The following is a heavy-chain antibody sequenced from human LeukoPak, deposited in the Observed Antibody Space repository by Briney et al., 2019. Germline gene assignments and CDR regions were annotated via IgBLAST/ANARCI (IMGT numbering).Heavy chain of an antibody. CDR1: GGSISSSIYY. CDR3: ARDRGAQAAFDY. V-gene: IGHV4-39*07. D-gene: IGHD1-26*01. J-gene: IGHJ4*02. Sequence: SSETLSLTCTVSGGSISSSIYYWGWIRQPPGKGLEWIGSIYYSGSTYYNPSLKRRVTISGDTSKNQFSLKLSSVTAADTAVYYCARDRGAQAAFDYWGQGTLVTVSS. CDR2: IYYSGST.